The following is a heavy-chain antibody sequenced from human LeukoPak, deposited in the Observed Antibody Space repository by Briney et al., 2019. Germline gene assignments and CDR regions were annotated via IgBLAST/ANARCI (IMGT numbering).Heavy chain of an antibody. D-gene: IGHD5-12*01. J-gene: IGHJ4*02. CDR1: GGSISSSSYY. CDR2: IYYSGST. Sequence: ETLSLTCTVSGGSISSSSYYWGWIRQPPGKGLEWIGSIYYSGSTYYNPSLKSRVTISVDTSKNQFSLKLSSVTAADTAVYYCARDGRWGGLNGYELSFDYWGQGTLVTVSS. V-gene: IGHV4-39*07. CDR3: ARDGRWGGLNGYELSFDY.